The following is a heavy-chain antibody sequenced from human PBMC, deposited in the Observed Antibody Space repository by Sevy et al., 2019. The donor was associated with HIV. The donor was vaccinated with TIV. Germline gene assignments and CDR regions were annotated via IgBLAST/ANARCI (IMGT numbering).Heavy chain of an antibody. CDR3: ARDLGYYGSGSEYYYYYGMDV. CDR2: IKQDGSEK. D-gene: IGHD3-10*01. J-gene: IGHJ6*02. CDR1: GFTFSSYW. V-gene: IGHV3-7*01. Sequence: GGSLRLSCAASGFTFSSYWMNWVRQAPGKGLEWVANIKQDGSEKYYVDSVKGRFTISRDNAKNSLYLQMNSLRAEDTAVYYCARDLGYYGSGSEYYYYYGMDVWGQGTTVTVSS.